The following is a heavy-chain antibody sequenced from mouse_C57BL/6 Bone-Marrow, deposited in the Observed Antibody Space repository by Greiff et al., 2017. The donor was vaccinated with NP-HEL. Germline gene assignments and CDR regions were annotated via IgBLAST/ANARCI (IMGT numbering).Heavy chain of an antibody. J-gene: IGHJ2*01. CDR3: ARGGNYWYYFDY. Sequence: VKLQESGAELVKPGASVKMSCKASGYTFTTYPIEWVKQNHGKSLEWIGNFHPYNDDTEYNEKFKNKATLTVEKSSSTVYLELSRLTSDDSSVYDCARGGNYWYYFDYWGQGTTLTVSS. CDR1: GYTFTTYP. CDR2: FHPYNDDT. V-gene: IGHV1-47*01. D-gene: IGHD2-1*01.